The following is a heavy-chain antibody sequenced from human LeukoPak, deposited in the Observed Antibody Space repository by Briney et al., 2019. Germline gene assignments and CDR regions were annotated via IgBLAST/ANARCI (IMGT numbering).Heavy chain of an antibody. Sequence: GGSLRLSCAASGFTFSSCSMHWVRQAPGKGLVWVSRIKGDGSSTSYADSVKGRFTIFRDNAKNTLFLQMDSLRAEDTAVYYCVRGTIAAAGIDYWGQGTLVTVSS. V-gene: IGHV3-74*01. CDR3: VRGTIAAAGIDY. D-gene: IGHD6-13*01. CDR2: IKGDGSST. J-gene: IGHJ4*02. CDR1: GFTFSSCS.